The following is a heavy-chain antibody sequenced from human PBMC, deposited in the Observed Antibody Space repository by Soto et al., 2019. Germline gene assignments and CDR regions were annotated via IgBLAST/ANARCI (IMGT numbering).Heavy chain of an antibody. V-gene: IGHV4-59*01. CDR3: ARGYIPAAYNY. J-gene: IGHJ4*02. CDR1: GGSISSYY. D-gene: IGHD2-2*01. Sequence: ETLSLTCTVSGGSISSYYWSWIRQPPGKGLEWIGYIYYSGSTNYNPSLKSRVTISVDTSKNQFSLKLSSVTAADTAVYYCARGYIPAAYNYWGQGTLVTVSS. CDR2: IYYSGST.